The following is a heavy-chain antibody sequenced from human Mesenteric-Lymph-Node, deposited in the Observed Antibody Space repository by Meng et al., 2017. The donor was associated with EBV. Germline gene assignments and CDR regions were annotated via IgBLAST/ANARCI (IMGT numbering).Heavy chain of an antibody. CDR3: VRGKTVGRSPWFDP. CDR1: GGSFSGYY. Sequence: QVHLLQWGAGLLKPSQTLSLTCAVYGGSFSGYYWTWLRQSPGKGLEWIGESNQSGSTSYNPSLKSRVTISVDTSQNQFSLKLSSVTAADTAVYYCVRGKTVGRSPWFDPWGQGTLVTVSS. D-gene: IGHD4-11*01. CDR2: SNQSGST. V-gene: IGHV4-34*01. J-gene: IGHJ5*02.